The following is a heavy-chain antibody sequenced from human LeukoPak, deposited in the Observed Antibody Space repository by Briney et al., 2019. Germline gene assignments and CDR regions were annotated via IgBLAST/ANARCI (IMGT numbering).Heavy chain of an antibody. Sequence: GGSLRLSCAASGFTFSSYSMNWVRQAPGKGREWVSYISSSSSTIYYADSVKGRFTISRDNAKNPLYLQMNSLRAEDTAVYYCARDFQGVGYYYYYMDVWGKGTTVTVSS. CDR2: ISSSSSTI. J-gene: IGHJ6*03. V-gene: IGHV3-48*04. CDR3: ARDFQGVGYYYYYMDV. D-gene: IGHD1-26*01. CDR1: GFTFSSYS.